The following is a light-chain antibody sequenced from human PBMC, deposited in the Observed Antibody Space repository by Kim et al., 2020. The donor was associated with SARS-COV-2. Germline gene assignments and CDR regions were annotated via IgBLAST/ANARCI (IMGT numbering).Light chain of an antibody. Sequence: ASANLTCPLSSGHSSYAIAWHQQQPEKGPRYLMKLNSDGSHSKGDGIPDRFSGSSSGAERYLTISSLQSEDEADYYCQTWGTGIVVFGGGTQLTVL. CDR3: QTWGTGIVV. CDR2: LNSDGSH. CDR1: SGHSSYA. V-gene: IGLV4-69*01. J-gene: IGLJ2*01.